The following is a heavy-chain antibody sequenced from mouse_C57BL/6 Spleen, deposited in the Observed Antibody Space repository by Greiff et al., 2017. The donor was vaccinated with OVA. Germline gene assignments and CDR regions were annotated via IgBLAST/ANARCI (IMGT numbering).Heavy chain of an antibody. V-gene: IGHV1-61*01. Sequence: QVQLQQPGAELVRPGSSVKLSCKASGYTFTSYWMDWVKQRPGQGLEWIGNIYPSDSETHYNQKFKDKATLTVDKSSSTAYMQLSSLTSEDSAVYYCAREDYDGFDYWGQGTTRTVSS. CDR3: AREDYDGFDY. J-gene: IGHJ2*01. CDR1: GYTFTSYW. CDR2: IYPSDSET. D-gene: IGHD2-4*01.